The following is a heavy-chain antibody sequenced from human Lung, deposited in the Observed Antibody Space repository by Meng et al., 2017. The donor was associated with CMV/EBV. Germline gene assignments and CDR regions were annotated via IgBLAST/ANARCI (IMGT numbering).Heavy chain of an antibody. CDR3: EKACDDYGDSAASNY. V-gene: IGHV3-30*02. J-gene: IGHJ4*02. CDR1: GFTFSSYG. Sequence: GGSXRLXXAASGFTFSSYGMHWVRQAPGKGLEGVAFIRYDGSNKYNADSVKGRFTISRDNSKNTLYLQMNSLSAEDTAVYYCEKACDDYGDSAASNYWGQGXLVTVSS. CDR2: IRYDGSNK. D-gene: IGHD4-17*01.